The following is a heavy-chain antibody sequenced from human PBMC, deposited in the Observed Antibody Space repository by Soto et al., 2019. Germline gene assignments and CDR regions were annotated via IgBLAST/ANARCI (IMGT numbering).Heavy chain of an antibody. Sequence: QVTLKESGPVLVKPTETLTLTCTVSGFSLSNARMGVSWIRQPPGKALEWLAHIFSNDEKSYSTSLKSRLTNSQDPSKSQVGLTMTNMDPVDTATYYCARGIVVVPAAMYPWFDPWGQGTLVTVSS. V-gene: IGHV2-26*01. CDR2: IFSNDEK. CDR1: GFSLSNARMG. J-gene: IGHJ5*02. CDR3: ARGIVVVPAAMYPWFDP. D-gene: IGHD2-2*01.